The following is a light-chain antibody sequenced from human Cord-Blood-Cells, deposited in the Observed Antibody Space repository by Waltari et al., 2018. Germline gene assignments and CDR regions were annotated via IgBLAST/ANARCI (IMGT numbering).Light chain of an antibody. CDR3: QQSYSTPYS. J-gene: IGKJ2*03. Sequence: DIQITQSPSPLSASVGDRDTITCRASQSISSYLNWYQQKPGTAPKLLNYAASSLQSGVPSRFSGSGSGTDFTLTISSLQPEDFATYYCQQSYSTPYSFGQGTKLEIK. V-gene: IGKV1-39*01. CDR2: AAS. CDR1: QSISSY.